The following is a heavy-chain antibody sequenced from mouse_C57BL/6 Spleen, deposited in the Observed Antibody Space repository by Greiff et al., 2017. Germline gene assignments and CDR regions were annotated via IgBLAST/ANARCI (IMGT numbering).Heavy chain of an antibody. CDR1: GYTFTSYW. CDR2: IDPSDSYT. CDR3: ARGTVVLDY. J-gene: IGHJ2*01. D-gene: IGHD1-1*01. Sequence: QVQLKQPGAELVMPGASVKLSCKASGYTFTSYWMHWVKQRPGQGLEWIGEIDPSDSYTNYNQKFKGKSTLTVDKSSSTAYMQLSSLTSEDSAVYYCARGTVVLDYWGQGTTLTVSS. V-gene: IGHV1-69*01.